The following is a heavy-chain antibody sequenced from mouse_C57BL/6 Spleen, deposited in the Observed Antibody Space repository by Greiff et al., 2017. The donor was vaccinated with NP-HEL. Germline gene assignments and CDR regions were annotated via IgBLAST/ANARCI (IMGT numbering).Heavy chain of an antibody. CDR3: ARGGLPPWFAY. J-gene: IGHJ3*01. Sequence: VQLQQPGAELVRPGSSVKLSCKASGYTFTSYWMDWVKQRPGQGLEWIGNIYPSDSENHYNQKFKDKATLTVDKSSSTAYMQLSSLTSEDSAVYYCARGGLPPWFAYWGQGTLVTVSA. V-gene: IGHV1-61*01. CDR2: IYPSDSEN. CDR1: GYTFTSYW. D-gene: IGHD2-4*01.